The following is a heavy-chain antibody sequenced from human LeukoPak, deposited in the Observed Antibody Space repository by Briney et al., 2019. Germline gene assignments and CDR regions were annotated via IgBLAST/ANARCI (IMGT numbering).Heavy chain of an antibody. CDR2: IYYSGST. D-gene: IGHD3-3*01. CDR1: GGSISSYY. CDR3: ARDSSPYDFWSGYLPYYYGMDV. J-gene: IGHJ6*02. Sequence: PSETLSLTCTVSGGSISSYYWSWIRQPPGKGLEWIGYIYYSGSTNYNPSPKSRVTISVATSKNQCSLKLSSVTAADTAVYYCARDSSPYDFWSGYLPYYYGMDVWGQGTTVTVSS. V-gene: IGHV4-59*01.